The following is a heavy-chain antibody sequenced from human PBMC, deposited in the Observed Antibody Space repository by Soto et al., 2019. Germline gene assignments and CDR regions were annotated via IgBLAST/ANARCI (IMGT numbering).Heavy chain of an antibody. CDR3: ARTDGYNYPRPHYFDY. D-gene: IGHD5-12*01. CDR2: ILPIFDTA. V-gene: IGHV1-69*12. J-gene: IGHJ4*02. Sequence: QVQLVQSAAEVKKPGSSVKVSCKASGGTFSTYVFSWVRQAPGQGLEWMGGILPIFDTANYAQKFQGRVTITADESTSTAYMELRSLRSEDTAVYDCARTDGYNYPRPHYFDYWGQGTLVTVSS. CDR1: GGTFSTYV.